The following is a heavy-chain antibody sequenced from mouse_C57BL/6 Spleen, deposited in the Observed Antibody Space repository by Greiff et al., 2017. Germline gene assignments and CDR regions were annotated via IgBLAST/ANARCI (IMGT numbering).Heavy chain of an antibody. J-gene: IGHJ1*03. CDR3: ARSTTVVATGYFDV. CDR2: IYPRSGNT. Sequence: QVQLQQSGAELARPGASVKLSCKASGYTFTSYGISWVTQRTGQGLEWIGEIYPRSGNTYYNAKFKGKATLTADKSSSTAYMELRSLTSEDSAVYFCARSTTVVATGYFDVWGTGTTVTVSS. D-gene: IGHD1-1*01. CDR1: GYTFTSYG. V-gene: IGHV1-81*01.